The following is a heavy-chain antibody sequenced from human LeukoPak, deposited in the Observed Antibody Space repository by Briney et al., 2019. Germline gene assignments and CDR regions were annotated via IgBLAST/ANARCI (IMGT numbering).Heavy chain of an antibody. Sequence: GGSLRLSCAASGFTFSSYAMGWVRQAPGKGLEWVSAISGSGGSTYYADSVKGRFTISRDNSKNTLYLQMNSLRAEDTAVYYCAKDLYYDFWSGSADYWGQGTLVTVSS. V-gene: IGHV3-23*01. CDR1: GFTFSSYA. D-gene: IGHD3-3*01. CDR3: AKDLYYDFWSGSADY. J-gene: IGHJ4*02. CDR2: ISGSGGST.